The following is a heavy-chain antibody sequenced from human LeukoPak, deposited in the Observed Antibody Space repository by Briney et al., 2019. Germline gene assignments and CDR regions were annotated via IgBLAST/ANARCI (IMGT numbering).Heavy chain of an antibody. CDR3: ARHFPGEYNYGLFDY. Sequence: GGSLRLSCAASGFTVSSNYMSWVRQAPGKGLEWVSVIYSGGSTYYADSVKGRFTISRDNSKNTLYLQMNSLRAEDTAVYYCARHFPGEYNYGLFDYWGQGALVTVSS. V-gene: IGHV3-53*01. CDR2: IYSGGST. J-gene: IGHJ4*02. D-gene: IGHD5-18*01. CDR1: GFTVSSNY.